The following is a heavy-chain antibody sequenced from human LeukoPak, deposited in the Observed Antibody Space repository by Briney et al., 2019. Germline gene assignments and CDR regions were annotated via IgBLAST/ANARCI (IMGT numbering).Heavy chain of an antibody. J-gene: IGHJ4*02. D-gene: IGHD2-21*02. V-gene: IGHV3-21*01. CDR1: GFTFSSYS. CDR3: ARDQGGTCGADCFHYADDC. Sequence: GGSLRLSCAASGFTFSSYSMNWVRQAPGKGLEWVSAISSSSSTYYADSVKGRFTVSRDNAKNSVYLQMNSLRAEDTAVYYCARDQGGTCGADCFHYADDCWGQGTLLTVSS. CDR2: ISSSSST.